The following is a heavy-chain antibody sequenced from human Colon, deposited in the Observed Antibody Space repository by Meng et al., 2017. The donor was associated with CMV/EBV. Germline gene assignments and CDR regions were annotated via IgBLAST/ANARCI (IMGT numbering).Heavy chain of an antibody. D-gene: IGHD1-1*01. J-gene: IGHJ4*02. Sequence: GESLKISCAASGFTFSFHWMHWVRQTPGKGLMWVSRIDSDGSSVTYADSVRGRFTTSRDNAKNTLYLQMHSLRAEDTAVYYCARVIGNDGLLDDWGQGTLVTVS. CDR3: ARVIGNDGLLDD. CDR1: GFTFSFHW. CDR2: IDSDGSSV. V-gene: IGHV3-74*01.